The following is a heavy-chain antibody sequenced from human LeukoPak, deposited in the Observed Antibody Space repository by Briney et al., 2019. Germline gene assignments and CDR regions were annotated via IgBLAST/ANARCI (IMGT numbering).Heavy chain of an antibody. CDR1: GFTFSSYE. D-gene: IGHD1-20*01. CDR2: ISSSGSTI. Sequence: GGSLRLSCAASGFTFSSYEMNWVRQAPGKVLEWVSYISSSGSTIYYADSVKGRFTISRDNAKNSLYLQMNSLRAEDTAVYYCARRDLLTGTFDYWGQGTLVTVSS. CDR3: ARRDLLTGTFDY. V-gene: IGHV3-48*03. J-gene: IGHJ4*02.